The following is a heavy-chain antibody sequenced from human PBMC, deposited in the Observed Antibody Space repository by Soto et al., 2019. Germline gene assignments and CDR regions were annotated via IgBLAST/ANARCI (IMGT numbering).Heavy chain of an antibody. V-gene: IGHV4-59*08. CDR1: GGSIGTYY. CDR3: ARHPGYYDILTGYTTYYFDY. CDR2: IYYRGNT. D-gene: IGHD3-9*01. Sequence: SETLSLTCTVSGGSIGTYYWSWIRQPPGKGLEWIGYIYYRGNTDYNPSLKSRVTISLDTPKNQFSLKLNSVTAADTAVYYCARHPGYYDILTGYTTYYFDYWGQGILVTVSS. J-gene: IGHJ4*02.